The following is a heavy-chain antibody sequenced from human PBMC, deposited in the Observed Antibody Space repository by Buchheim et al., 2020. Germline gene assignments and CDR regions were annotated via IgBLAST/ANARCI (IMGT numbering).Heavy chain of an antibody. J-gene: IGHJ5*02. D-gene: IGHD3-3*01. CDR1: GFTFSSYA. CDR2: ISGSGGST. CDR3: AKAQDFGVVTPPYNWFDP. Sequence: EVQLLESGGGLVQPGGSLRLSCAASGFTFSSYAMSWVRQAPGKGLEWVSAISGSGGSTYYADSVKGRFTISRDNSKNTLYLQMNSLRAEDTAVYYCAKAQDFGVVTPPYNWFDPWGQGTL. V-gene: IGHV3-23*01.